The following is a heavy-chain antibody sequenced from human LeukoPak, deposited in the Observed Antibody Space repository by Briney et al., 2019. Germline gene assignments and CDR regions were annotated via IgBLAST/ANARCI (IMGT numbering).Heavy chain of an antibody. CDR1: GFTFRSYA. V-gene: IGHV3-23*01. Sequence: AGGSLRLSCAASGFTFRSYAMSWVRQAPGKGPEWVSGISISGGSTYYADSVKGRFTISRGNSKNTLYLQMNSLRAEDTAVYYCAKECPDRDYFDYWGQGTLVTVSS. D-gene: IGHD1-14*01. CDR3: AKECPDRDYFDY. J-gene: IGHJ4*02. CDR2: ISISGGST.